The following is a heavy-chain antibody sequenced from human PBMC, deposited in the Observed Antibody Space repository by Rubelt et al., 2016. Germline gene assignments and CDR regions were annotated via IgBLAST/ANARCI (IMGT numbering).Heavy chain of an antibody. Sequence: PGRSLRLSCAASGFTLSSYAMHWVRQAPGKGLEWVAVVSYDGSNKYYADSVKGRFTISRDNSKNTLYLQMNSLRAEDTAVYYCAREHGGNTPPYYFDYWGQGILLTVSS. J-gene: IGHJ4*02. CDR2: VSYDGSNK. CDR1: GFTLSSYA. V-gene: IGHV3-30*04. D-gene: IGHD4-23*01. CDR3: AREHGGNTPPYYFDY.